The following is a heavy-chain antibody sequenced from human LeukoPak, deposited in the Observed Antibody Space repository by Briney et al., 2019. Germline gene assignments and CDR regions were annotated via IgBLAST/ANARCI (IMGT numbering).Heavy chain of an antibody. V-gene: IGHV1-2*02. CDR2: INPNSGGA. CDR1: GYTFTRYY. J-gene: IGHJ4*02. Sequence: VASVKVSCKASGYTFTRYYMHWVRQAPGQGLEWMGWINPNSGGANYAENFQGRVTMTRDTSISTAYMELSSLRYDDTALYYCARGQSLNDYWGQGTLVTVSS. CDR3: ARGQSLNDY.